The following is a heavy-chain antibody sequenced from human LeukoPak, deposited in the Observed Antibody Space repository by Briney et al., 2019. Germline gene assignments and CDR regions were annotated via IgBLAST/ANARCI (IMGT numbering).Heavy chain of an antibody. D-gene: IGHD5-12*01. Sequence: PSETLSLTCTVSGGSISSYFWSWVRQPPGKGLVWIGYIYYSGSTNYNPSLKSRVTISVDTSKNQFSLKLASVTTADTAVYYCARDRWLGYWGQGTLVTVSS. J-gene: IGHJ4*02. CDR2: IYYSGST. CDR3: ARDRWLGY. CDR1: GGSISSYF. V-gene: IGHV4-59*01.